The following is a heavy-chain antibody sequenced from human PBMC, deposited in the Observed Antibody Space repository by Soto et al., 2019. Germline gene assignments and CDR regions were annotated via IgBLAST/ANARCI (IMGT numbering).Heavy chain of an antibody. J-gene: IGHJ6*03. CDR1: GGSISSGGYY. Sequence: SETLSLTCTVSGGSISSGGYYWSWIRQHPGKGLEWIGYIYYSGSTYYNPSLKSRVTISVDTSKNQFSLKLSSVTAADTAVYYCARVTLAANFYYYYYMDVWGKGTTVTVSS. CDR2: IYYSGST. CDR3: ARVTLAANFYYYYYMDV. D-gene: IGHD2-15*01. V-gene: IGHV4-31*03.